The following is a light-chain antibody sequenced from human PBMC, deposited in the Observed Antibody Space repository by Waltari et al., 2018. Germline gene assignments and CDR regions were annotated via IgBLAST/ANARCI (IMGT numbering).Light chain of an antibody. CDR2: WAS. V-gene: IGKV4-1*01. CDR1: QSVLYSSNNKNY. J-gene: IGKJ1*01. CDR3: QQYYSTPWT. Sequence: DIVMTQSPDSLAVSLGERAPTNRKSSQSVLYSSNNKNYLAWYQQKPGQPPKLLIYWASTRESGVPDRFSGSGSGTDFTLTISSLQAEDVAVYYCQQYYSTPWTFGQGTKVEIK.